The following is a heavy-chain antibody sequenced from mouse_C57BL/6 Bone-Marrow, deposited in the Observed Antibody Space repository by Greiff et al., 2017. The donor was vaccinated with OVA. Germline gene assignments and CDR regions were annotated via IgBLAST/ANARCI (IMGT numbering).Heavy chain of an antibody. V-gene: IGHV1-54*01. CDR2: INPGSGGT. CDR1: GYAFTNYL. J-gene: IGHJ4*01. Sequence: VQLQQSGAELVRPGTSVKVSCKASGYAFTNYLIEWVKQRPGQGLEWIGVINPGSGGTNYNEKFKGKATLTADKSSSTAYMQLSSLTSEDSAVYYCARTGYDAYYYAMDYWGQGTSVTVSS. D-gene: IGHD2-2*01. CDR3: ARTGYDAYYYAMDY.